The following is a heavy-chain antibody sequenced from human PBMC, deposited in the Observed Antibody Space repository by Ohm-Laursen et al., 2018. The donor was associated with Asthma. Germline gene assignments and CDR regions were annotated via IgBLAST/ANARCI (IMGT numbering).Heavy chain of an antibody. V-gene: IGHV1-2*06. CDR1: GYTFTGYY. CDR3: ARDREGDYDILTGYYEGRQYYYYYGMDV. Sequence: ASVKVSCKASGYTFTGYYMHWVRQAPGQGLEWMGRINPNSGGTNYAQKFQGRVTMTRDTSTSTVYMELSSLRSEDTAVYYCARDREGDYDILTGYYEGRQYYYYYGMDVWGQGTTVTVSS. J-gene: IGHJ6*02. CDR2: INPNSGGT. D-gene: IGHD3-9*01.